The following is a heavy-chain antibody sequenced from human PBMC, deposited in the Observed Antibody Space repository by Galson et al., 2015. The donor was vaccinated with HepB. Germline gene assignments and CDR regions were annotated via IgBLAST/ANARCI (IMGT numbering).Heavy chain of an antibody. J-gene: IGHJ6*02. D-gene: IGHD5-18*01. V-gene: IGHV3-11*04. CDR1: GFTFSDYY. CDR2: ISSSGSTI. CDR3: ARVHLQYSYGSYYYYGMDV. Sequence: SLRLSCAASGFTFSDYYMSWIRQAPGKGLEWVSYISSSGSTIYYADSVKGRFTISRDNAKNSLYLQMNSLRAEDTAVYYCARVHLQYSYGSYYYYGMDVWGQGTTVTVSS.